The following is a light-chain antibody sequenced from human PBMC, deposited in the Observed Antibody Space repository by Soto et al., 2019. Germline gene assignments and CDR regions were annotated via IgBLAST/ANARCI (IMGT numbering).Light chain of an antibody. CDR2: EVG. CDR3: SSYTTSNTYV. CDR1: ISDVDDYNY. Sequence: QSALTQPASVSGSPGQSITISCTGTISDVDDYNYVSWYHQHPGKAPKLILYEVGNRPSGVSNRFSGSKSGNTASLTISGLQAEDEGDYYCSSYTTSNTYVFGTGTKLTVL. J-gene: IGLJ1*01. V-gene: IGLV2-14*01.